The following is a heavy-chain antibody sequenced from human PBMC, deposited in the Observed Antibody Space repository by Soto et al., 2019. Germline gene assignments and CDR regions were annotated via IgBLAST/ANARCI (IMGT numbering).Heavy chain of an antibody. J-gene: IGHJ4*02. V-gene: IGHV3-7*01. CDR3: ARRYFDL. Sequence: GGSLRLSCVASGFTFSDFWMQWVRQAPGKGLEWVANIKQDGSETHYAESVRGRFTIYRDNAKNSLFLQMTSLGVDDSALYYCARRYFDLWGQGTLVTVSS. CDR1: GFTFSDFW. CDR2: IKQDGSET.